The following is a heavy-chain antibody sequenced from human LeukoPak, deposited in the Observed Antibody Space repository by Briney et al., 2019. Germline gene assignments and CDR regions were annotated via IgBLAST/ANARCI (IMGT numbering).Heavy chain of an antibody. CDR2: ISYDGSNK. CDR1: GFTFSSYG. D-gene: IGHD3-3*01. CDR3: AKAGDFWSGYIWAYDY. Sequence: GRSLRLSCAASGFTFSSYGMHWVRQAPGKGLEWVAVISYDGSNKYYADSVKGRFTISRDNSKNTLYLQMNSLRAEDTAVYYCAKAGDFWSGYIWAYDYWGQGTLVTVSS. J-gene: IGHJ4*02. V-gene: IGHV3-30*18.